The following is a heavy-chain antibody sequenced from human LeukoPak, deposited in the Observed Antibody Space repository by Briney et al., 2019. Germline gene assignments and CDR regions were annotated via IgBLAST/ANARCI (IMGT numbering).Heavy chain of an antibody. Sequence: ASVKVSCKASGYTFTGYYMHWVRQAPGQGLEWMGWINPNSGGTNYAQKFQGWVTMTRDTSISTAYMELSRLRSDDTAVYYCARDLYSSGWTDAFDIWGQGTMVTVSS. CDR3: ARDLYSSGWTDAFDI. CDR2: INPNSGGT. D-gene: IGHD6-19*01. V-gene: IGHV1-2*04. CDR1: GYTFTGYY. J-gene: IGHJ3*02.